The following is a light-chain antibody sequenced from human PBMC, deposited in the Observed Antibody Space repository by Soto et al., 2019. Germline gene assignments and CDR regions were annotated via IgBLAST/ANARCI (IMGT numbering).Light chain of an antibody. V-gene: IGKV3-20*01. CDR1: QSVSSSD. CDR2: SAS. CDR3: QQYDT. Sequence: IVLTQSPGTLCLSPGERATLSCRASQSVSSSDLAWYQQKPGQAPRLLIYSASSRATGIPDRFSGSGSGTDFTLTIRRLAPEDFAVYYCQQYDTFGQGTKLEIK. J-gene: IGKJ2*01.